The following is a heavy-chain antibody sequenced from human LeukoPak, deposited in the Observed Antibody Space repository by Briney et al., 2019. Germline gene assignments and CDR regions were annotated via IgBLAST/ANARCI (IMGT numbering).Heavy chain of an antibody. V-gene: IGHV3-30-3*01. J-gene: IGHJ4*02. Sequence: PGGSLRLSCAASGFTFSSYAMHWVRQAPGKGLEWVAVISYDGSNKYYADSVKGRFTISRDNSKNTLYLQMNSLRAEDTAVYYCARFQWELSDTFDYWGQGTLVTVSS. CDR3: ARFQWELSDTFDY. CDR1: GFTFSSYA. D-gene: IGHD1-26*01. CDR2: ISYDGSNK.